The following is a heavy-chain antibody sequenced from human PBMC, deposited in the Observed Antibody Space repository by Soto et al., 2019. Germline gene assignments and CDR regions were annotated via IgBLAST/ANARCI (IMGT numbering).Heavy chain of an antibody. CDR2: ISGYNGNT. V-gene: IGHV1-18*01. CDR1: GYTFTKYG. J-gene: IGHJ6*02. CDR3: AKNGQLPYHYYGMDV. D-gene: IGHD1-26*01. Sequence: QVKLLQSGAEVKKPGASVKVSCKASGYTFTKYGISWVRQAPGQGLEWMGWISGYNGNTNYAQKYQGRITMTIDTSTTTAYMELGSLTSDNTAVYHCAKNGQLPYHYYGMDVWGQGTTVTVSS.